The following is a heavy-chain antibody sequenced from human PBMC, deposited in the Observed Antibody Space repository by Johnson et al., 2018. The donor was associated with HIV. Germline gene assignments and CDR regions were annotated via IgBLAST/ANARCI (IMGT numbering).Heavy chain of an antibody. CDR3: ARRTYGYGESPDSFDI. Sequence: QVQLVESGGGVVQPGRSLRLSCAASGFTFSNYAIHWVRQAPGKGLEWVAIISYDGNNKYYADSVKARFTISTDNSKNTLYLQMNSLRPEDTAGYHCARRTYGYGESPDSFDIWGQGTMVTVSS. D-gene: IGHD3-10*01. CDR1: GFTFSNYA. V-gene: IGHV3-30*04. CDR2: ISYDGNNK. J-gene: IGHJ3*02.